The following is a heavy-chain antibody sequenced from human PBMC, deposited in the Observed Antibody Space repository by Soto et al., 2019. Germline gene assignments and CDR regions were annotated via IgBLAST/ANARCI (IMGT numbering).Heavy chain of an antibody. CDR3: ASDPDGSGSYYNVGAFDI. D-gene: IGHD3-10*01. Sequence: QVQLVQSGAEVKKPGSSVKVSCKASGGTFSSYAISWVRQAPGQGLEWMGGIIPISGTANYAQKFQGRVTIPADEATSTAYMDLSSLRSEDPAVYYCASDPDGSGSYYNVGAFDIWGQGTMVTVSS. J-gene: IGHJ3*02. CDR2: IIPISGTA. V-gene: IGHV1-69*12. CDR1: GGTFSSYA.